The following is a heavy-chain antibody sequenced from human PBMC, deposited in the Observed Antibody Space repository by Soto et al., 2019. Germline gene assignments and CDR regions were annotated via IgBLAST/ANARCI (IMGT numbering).Heavy chain of an antibody. CDR2: ISGSGDDT. CDR1: GCTFTRNA. Sequence: GGSLRLSCAVSGCTFTRNAMTWVRQAPGKGLEWVSSISGSGDDTYYADSVKGRFTISRDNSKNKLYLQMNSLRAEDTAVYYCAKPSSGWYESGMDVWGQGTTVTVSS. D-gene: IGHD6-19*01. J-gene: IGHJ6*02. CDR3: AKPSSGWYESGMDV. V-gene: IGHV3-23*01.